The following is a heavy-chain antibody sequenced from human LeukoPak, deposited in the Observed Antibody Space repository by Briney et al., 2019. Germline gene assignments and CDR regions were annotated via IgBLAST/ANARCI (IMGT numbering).Heavy chain of an antibody. Sequence: PGRSLRLSCAASGFTFSTYAMSWVRQAPGKGLEWVSAISGSGGSTYYADSVKGRFTISRDNSRNTLSLQMNSLRAEDTAVYYCAKDDHGGSGWRHYYDYWGQGTAVSVSS. D-gene: IGHD6-19*01. J-gene: IGHJ4*02. CDR2: ISGSGGST. CDR3: AKDDHGGSGWRHYYDY. V-gene: IGHV3-23*01. CDR1: GFTFSTYA.